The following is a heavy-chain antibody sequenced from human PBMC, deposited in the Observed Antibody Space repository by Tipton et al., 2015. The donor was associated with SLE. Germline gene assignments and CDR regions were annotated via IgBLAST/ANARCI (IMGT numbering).Heavy chain of an antibody. J-gene: IGHJ4*02. CDR2: INHSGST. D-gene: IGHD2-15*01. Sequence: TLSLTCAVYGGSFSGYYWSWIRQPPGKGLEWIGEINHSGSTNYNPSLNSRVAISLDTSKNQFSLKLSSVTAADTAVYYCARNKATPDHWGQGTLATVSS. CDR1: GGSFSGYY. CDR3: ARNKATPDH. V-gene: IGHV4-34*01.